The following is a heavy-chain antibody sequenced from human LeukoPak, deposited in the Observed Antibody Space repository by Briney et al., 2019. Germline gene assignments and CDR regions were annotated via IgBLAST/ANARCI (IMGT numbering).Heavy chain of an antibody. CDR2: LNQDGSEK. CDR1: GFTFSTYW. CDR3: ARRRGDL. V-gene: IGHV3-7*05. J-gene: IGHJ6*02. Sequence: QPGGSLRLSCAASGFTFSTYWMSWVRQAPGKGLEWVAILNQDGSEKYDVDSVKGRFTISRDNAENSLYLQMNSLRVEDTAIYYCARRRGDLWGQGTTVTVSS.